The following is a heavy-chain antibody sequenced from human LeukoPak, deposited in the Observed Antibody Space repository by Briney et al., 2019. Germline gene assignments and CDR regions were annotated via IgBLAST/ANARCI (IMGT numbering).Heavy chain of an antibody. J-gene: IGHJ5*02. V-gene: IGHV4-59*08. CDR3: ARRYCSGGSCHEGFDP. Sequence: SETLSLTCTVSGGSISGYYWNWIRQPPGKGLEWIGIMFSSGSTNYNPSLKSRVTISVDTSKNQFSLKLTSVTAADTAVYYCARRYCSGGSCHEGFDPWGQGTLVTVSS. CDR1: GGSISGYY. D-gene: IGHD2-15*01. CDR2: MFSSGST.